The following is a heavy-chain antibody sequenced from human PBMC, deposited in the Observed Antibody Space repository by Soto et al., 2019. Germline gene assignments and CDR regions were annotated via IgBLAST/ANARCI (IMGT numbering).Heavy chain of an antibody. CDR3: VTAYGLPDFDY. CDR1: GFTFSSYW. J-gene: IGHJ4*02. D-gene: IGHD3-10*01. CDR2: INSDGSST. V-gene: IGHV3-74*01. Sequence: GGSLRLSCAASGFTFSSYWMHWVRQAPGKGLVWVSRINSDGSSTSYADSVKGRFTISRDNAKNTLYLQMNSLRDEDKAVYYCVTAYGLPDFDYWGQGTLVTVSS.